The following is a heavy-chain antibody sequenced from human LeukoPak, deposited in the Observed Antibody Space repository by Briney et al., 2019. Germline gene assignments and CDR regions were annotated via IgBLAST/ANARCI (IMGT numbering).Heavy chain of an antibody. J-gene: IGHJ6*03. V-gene: IGHV3-30*18. D-gene: IGHD1-26*01. CDR3: AKSGSYFDYYYYMDV. CDR2: ISYDGSNK. Sequence: GGSLRLSCAASGFTFSSYGMHWVRQAPGKGLEWVAVISYDGSNKYYADSVKGRFTISRDNSKNTLYLQMNSLRAEDTAVYYCAKSGSYFDYYYYMDVWGKGTTVTVSS. CDR1: GFTFSSYG.